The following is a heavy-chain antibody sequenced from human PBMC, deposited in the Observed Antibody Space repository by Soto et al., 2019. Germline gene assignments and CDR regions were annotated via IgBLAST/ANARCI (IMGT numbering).Heavy chain of an antibody. J-gene: IGHJ5*02. CDR1: GFSLSTSGMC. CDR3: ARADYGGRWGMASYDP. Sequence: SGPTLVNPTQTLPLTCTFSGFSLSTSGMCVSWIRQPPGKALEWLALIDWDDDKYYSTSLKTRLTISKDTSKNQVVLTMTNMDPVDTVTYYCARADYGGRWGMASYDPSGQGTLVTV. D-gene: IGHD4-17*01. V-gene: IGHV2-70*01. CDR2: IDWDDDK.